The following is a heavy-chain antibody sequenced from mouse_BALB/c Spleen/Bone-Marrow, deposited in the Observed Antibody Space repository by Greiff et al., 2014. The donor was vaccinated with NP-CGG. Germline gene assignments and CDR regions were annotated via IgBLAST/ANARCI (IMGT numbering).Heavy chain of an antibody. CDR3: VRGNYGNYVDYFDF. J-gene: IGHJ2*01. CDR1: GFTFSNYG. CDR2: INGNGGST. D-gene: IGHD2-1*01. Sequence: VQLKESGGGLVQPGGSLKLSCAASGFTFSNYGISWVRQTPDKRLELVATINGNGGSTYYPDSVKGRFTISRDTAKNTLYLQMSSLTSEETAMYYCVRGNYGNYVDYFDFWGQGTALTVSS. V-gene: IGHV5-6-3*01.